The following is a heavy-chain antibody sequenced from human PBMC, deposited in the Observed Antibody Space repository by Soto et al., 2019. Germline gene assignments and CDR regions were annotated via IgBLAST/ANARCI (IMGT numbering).Heavy chain of an antibody. CDR1: GGSISSSSYY. J-gene: IGHJ4*02. D-gene: IGHD3-10*01. CDR3: ARHGLLWFGELDPLDY. V-gene: IGHV4-39*01. CDR2: IYYSGST. Sequence: SETLSLTCTVSGGSISSSSYYWGWIRQPPGKGLEWIGSIYYSGSTYYNPSLKSRVTISVDTSKNQFSLKLSSVTAADTAVYYCARHGLLWFGELDPLDYWGQGTLVTVSS.